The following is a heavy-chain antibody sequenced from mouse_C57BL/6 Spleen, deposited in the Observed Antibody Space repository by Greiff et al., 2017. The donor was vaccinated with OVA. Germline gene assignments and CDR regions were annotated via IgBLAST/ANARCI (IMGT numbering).Heavy chain of an antibody. CDR3: ARGGYVDY. D-gene: IGHD3-1*01. CDR2: IWSGGST. CDR1: GFSLTSYG. J-gene: IGHJ3*01. Sequence: VKLVESGPGLVQPSQSLSITCTVSGFSLTSYGVHWVRQSPGKGLEWLGVIWSGGSTDYNAAVISRLSISKDNSKSQVFFKMNSLQADDTAIYYCARGGYVDYWGQGTLVTVSA. V-gene: IGHV2-2*01.